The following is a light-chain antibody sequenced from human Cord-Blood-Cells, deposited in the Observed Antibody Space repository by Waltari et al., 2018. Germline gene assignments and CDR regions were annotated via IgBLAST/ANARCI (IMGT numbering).Light chain of an antibody. CDR3: QQYGSSLALT. CDR1: QSVGSSY. J-gene: IGKJ4*01. V-gene: IGKV3-20*01. Sequence: EIVLTQSPGTLSLSPGERATLSCRASQSVGSSYLAWYQLKPGQAPRFLIYGASSRATGRPDRFSGSGSGTGYTLTSSRLEPEDFAVDYCQQYGSSLALTFGGRTKLEIQ. CDR2: GAS.